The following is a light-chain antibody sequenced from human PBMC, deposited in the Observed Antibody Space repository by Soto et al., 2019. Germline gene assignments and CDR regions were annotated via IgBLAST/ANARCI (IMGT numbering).Light chain of an antibody. Sequence: DIQMTQSPSSVSASVGDRVTIPCRASQGISSWLAWYQQKPGKAPKLMIYVASSLQSGFTSRFSGRGSGPEFTVTFRSLRTEEFATYYCQQANSFPYAFGQGNKLEIK. V-gene: IGKV1-12*01. CDR1: QGISSW. CDR3: QQANSFPYA. CDR2: VAS. J-gene: IGKJ2*01.